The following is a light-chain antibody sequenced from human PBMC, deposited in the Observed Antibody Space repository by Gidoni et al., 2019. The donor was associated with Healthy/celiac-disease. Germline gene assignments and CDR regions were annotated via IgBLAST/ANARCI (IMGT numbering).Light chain of an antibody. V-gene: IGLV1-47*01. J-gene: IGLJ3*02. CDR1: SSNIGSNY. CDR3: AAWDDSLSGWV. Sequence: QSVLTQPPSASGTPGQWVTISCSGSSSNIGSNYVYWYPQLPGTAPKLLIYRNNQRPSGVPDRFSGSKSGTSASLAISGLRSEDEADYYCAAWDDSLSGWVFGGGTKLTVL. CDR2: RNN.